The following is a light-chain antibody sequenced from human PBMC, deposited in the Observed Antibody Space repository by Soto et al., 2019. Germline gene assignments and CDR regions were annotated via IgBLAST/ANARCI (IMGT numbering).Light chain of an antibody. CDR3: QHYNSYSEA. Sequence: DIPMTQSPSTLSGSVGDRVTITCRASQTISSWVAWYQQKPGKAPKLLIYKASTLKSGVPSRFSGSGSGTEFTLTISGLQPDDFATYYCQHYNSYSEAFGQGTKVELK. CDR1: QTISSW. J-gene: IGKJ1*01. V-gene: IGKV1-5*03. CDR2: KAS.